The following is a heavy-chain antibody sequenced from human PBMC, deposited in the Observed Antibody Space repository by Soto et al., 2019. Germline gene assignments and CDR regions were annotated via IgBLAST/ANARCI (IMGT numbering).Heavy chain of an antibody. Sequence: QVHLVQSGAEVKKPGASVKVSCKGSGYAFTTYGITWVRQAPGQGLEWMGWISAHNGNTNYAQKLQGRGPVTRDTSTGTAYMELRSLRSDDTAVYYCARGRYGDYWGQGALVTVSS. CDR1: GYAFTTYG. V-gene: IGHV1-18*01. CDR3: ARGRYGDY. J-gene: IGHJ4*02. CDR2: ISAHNGNT. D-gene: IGHD1-1*01.